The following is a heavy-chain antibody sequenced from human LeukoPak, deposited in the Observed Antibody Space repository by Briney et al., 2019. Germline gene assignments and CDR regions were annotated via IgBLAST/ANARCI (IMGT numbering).Heavy chain of an antibody. CDR2: IYTSGST. CDR3: ARGGGSYPFDY. J-gene: IGHJ4*02. Sequence: SETLYLTCTVSGGSISSGSYYWSWIRQPAGKGLEWIGRIYTSGSTNYNPSLKSRVTISVATSKNQFSLKLSSVTAAGTAVYYCARGGGSYPFDYWGQGTLVTVSS. V-gene: IGHV4-61*02. D-gene: IGHD1-26*01. CDR1: GGSISSGSYY.